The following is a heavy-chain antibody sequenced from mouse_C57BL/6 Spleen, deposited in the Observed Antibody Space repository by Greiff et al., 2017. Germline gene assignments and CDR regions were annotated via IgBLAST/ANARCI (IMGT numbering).Heavy chain of an antibody. CDR3: ARENDGYYWYFDV. CDR1: GFTFSSYA. Sequence: VQLQQSGGGLVKPGGSLKLSCAASGFTFSSYAMSWVRQTPEKRLEWVATISDGGSYTYYPDNVKGRFTISRDNAKNNLYLQMSHLKSEDTAMYYCARENDGYYWYFDVWGTGTTVTVSS. V-gene: IGHV5-4*01. CDR2: ISDGGSYT. J-gene: IGHJ1*03. D-gene: IGHD2-3*01.